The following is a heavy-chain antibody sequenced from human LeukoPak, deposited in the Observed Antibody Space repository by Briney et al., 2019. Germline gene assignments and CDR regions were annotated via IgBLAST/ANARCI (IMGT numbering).Heavy chain of an antibody. V-gene: IGHV3-73*01. J-gene: IGHJ4*02. CDR3: TRQLDYGGNSHLDY. Sequence: GGSLRLSCAASGFTFSGSAMHWVRQASGKGLEWVGRIRSKANSYATAYAASVKGRFTISRDDSKNTAYLQMNSLKTEDTAVYYCTRQLDYGGNSHLDYWGQGTLVTVSS. D-gene: IGHD4-23*01. CDR2: IRSKANSYAT. CDR1: GFTFSGSA.